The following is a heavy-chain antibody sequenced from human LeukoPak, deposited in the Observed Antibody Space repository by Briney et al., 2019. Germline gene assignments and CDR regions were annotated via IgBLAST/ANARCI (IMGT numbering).Heavy chain of an antibody. D-gene: IGHD5-18*01. J-gene: IGHJ4*02. CDR3: AKDLSDPVMVIDS. CDR2: IYSCGST. Sequence: GGSLRLSCAASGFTVSSNYMSWVRQAPGKGLEWVSVIYSCGSTYYADSVKGRFTISRDNSKNTLYLQMNSLRAEDTAVYYCAKDLSDPVMVIDSWGQGTLVTVSS. CDR1: GFTVSSNY. V-gene: IGHV3-66*01.